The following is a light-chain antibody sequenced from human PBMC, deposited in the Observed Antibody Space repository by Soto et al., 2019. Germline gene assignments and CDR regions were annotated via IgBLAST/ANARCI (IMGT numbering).Light chain of an antibody. V-gene: IGKV3-11*01. J-gene: IGKJ5*01. CDR3: QQRSSWPPT. CDR2: DAS. Sequence: ETLLTQSPATLSLSPGERATLYCRASESVGSFLAWYRQTPGQAPRLLIFDASNRATGIPVRFSGSGSGTDCTLTISSLEPEDFEVYYCQQRSSWPPTFGQGTRLE. CDR1: ESVGSF.